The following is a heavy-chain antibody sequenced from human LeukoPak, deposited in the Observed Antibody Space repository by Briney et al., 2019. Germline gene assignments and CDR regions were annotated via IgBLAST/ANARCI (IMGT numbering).Heavy chain of an antibody. J-gene: IGHJ4*02. CDR2: ISGSGGNT. CDR1: GFTFSSYG. CDR3: AKVSKYSHGYFPFEY. V-gene: IGHV3-23*01. D-gene: IGHD5-18*01. Sequence: PGGTLRLSCAASGFTFSSYGMNWVRQAPGKGLEWVSAISGSGGNTYYADSVKGRFTISRDNSKNTLYLQMNSLRAEDMAVYYCAKVSKYSHGYFPFEYWGQGTLVTVSS.